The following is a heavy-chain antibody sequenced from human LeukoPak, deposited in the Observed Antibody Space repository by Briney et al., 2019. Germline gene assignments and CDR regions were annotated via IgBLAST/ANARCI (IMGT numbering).Heavy chain of an antibody. V-gene: IGHV1-69*01. J-gene: IGHJ4*02. Sequence: GGSLRLSCAASGFTFSSYAISWVRQAPGQGVEWMGGIIPIFGTANYAQKFQGRVTITADESTSTAYMELSSLRSEDTAVYYCARVAPCSSTSCDDYWGQGTLVTVSS. D-gene: IGHD2-2*01. CDR2: IIPIFGTA. CDR3: ARVAPCSSTSCDDY. CDR1: GFTFSSYA.